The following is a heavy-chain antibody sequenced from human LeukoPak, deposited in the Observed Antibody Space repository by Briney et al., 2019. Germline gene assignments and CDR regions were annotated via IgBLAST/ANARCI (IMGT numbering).Heavy chain of an antibody. V-gene: IGHV6-1*01. CDR3: ARGWLQSGFDY. CDR2: TYCNSNWYN. D-gene: IGHD5-24*01. Sequence: SQTLSLTCAISGDSVSTNSVGWNWIRQSPSRGLEWLGRTYCNSNWYNHYAVSVKSRIIINPDTSKNQFSLQLNSVTPEDTAVYYCARGWLQSGFDYWGQGTLVTVSS. CDR1: GDSVSTNSVG. J-gene: IGHJ4*02.